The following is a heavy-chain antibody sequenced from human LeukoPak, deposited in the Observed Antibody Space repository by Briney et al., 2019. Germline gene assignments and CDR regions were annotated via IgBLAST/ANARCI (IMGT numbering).Heavy chain of an antibody. D-gene: IGHD2-15*01. CDR2: IIPIFGTA. Sequence: ASVKVSCKASGGTSSSYAISWVRQAPGQGLEWMGRIIPIFGTANYTQKFQGRVTITTDESTSTAYMELSSLRSEDTAVYYCAALGYCSGGSCYYIDYWGQGTLVTVSS. J-gene: IGHJ4*02. CDR1: GGTSSSYA. CDR3: AALGYCSGGSCYYIDY. V-gene: IGHV1-69*05.